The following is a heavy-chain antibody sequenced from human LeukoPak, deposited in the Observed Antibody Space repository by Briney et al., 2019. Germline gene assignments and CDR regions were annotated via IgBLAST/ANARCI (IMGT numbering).Heavy chain of an antibody. V-gene: IGHV3-21*01. J-gene: IGHJ4*02. CDR1: GFTFSSYS. CDR3: ARDKDGYYYFDY. Sequence: GGSLRLSCAASGFTFSSYSMNWVRQAPGKGLEWVSSISSSSSYIYYADSVKGRFTISRDNAKNSLYLQMNSLRAEDTAVYYCARDKDGYYYFDYWGQGTLVTVSS. CDR2: ISSSSSYI. D-gene: IGHD5-24*01.